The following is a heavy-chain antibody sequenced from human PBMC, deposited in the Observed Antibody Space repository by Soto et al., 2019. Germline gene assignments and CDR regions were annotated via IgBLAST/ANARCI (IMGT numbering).Heavy chain of an antibody. V-gene: IGHV4-39*07. CDR3: ARVFLSRGWELHGGLWAFFDY. CDR2: INHSGST. J-gene: IGHJ4*02. Sequence: SETLSLTCTVSGGSISSSSYFWGWIRQPPGKGLEWIGEINHSGSTNYNPSLKSRVTISVDTSKNQFSLKLSSVTAADTAVYYCARVFLSRGWELHGGLWAFFDYWGQGTLVTVSS. CDR1: GGSISSSSYF. D-gene: IGHD1-26*01.